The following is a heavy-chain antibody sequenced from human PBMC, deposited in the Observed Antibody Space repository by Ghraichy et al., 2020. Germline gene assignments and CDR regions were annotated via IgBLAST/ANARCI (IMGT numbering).Heavy chain of an antibody. D-gene: IGHD3-16*01. V-gene: IGHV4-34*01. Sequence: SETLSLTCAVYGGSFSGYYWSWIRQPPGQGLEWIGEINHSGSTNSNPSLKSRVPISVDTSKTQFSLKLSSVTAAATAVSYCARLLEITFGGAPRGMDVWGQGTTVTVSS. CDR3: ARLLEITFGGAPRGMDV. J-gene: IGHJ6*02. CDR2: INHSGST. CDR1: GGSFSGYY.